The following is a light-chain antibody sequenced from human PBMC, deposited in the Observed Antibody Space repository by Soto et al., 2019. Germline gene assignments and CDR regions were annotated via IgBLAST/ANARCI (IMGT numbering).Light chain of an antibody. V-gene: IGKV3-15*01. CDR1: QSVRSN. Sequence: EIVMTQSPVTLSVSPGERATLSRRASQSVRSNLAWYQQKPGQAPSLLIYGAFTRATGIPTRFSGSGSGTEFNLTISSLQSEDFAVYFCQQYDDWLRLTFGGGTKVDIK. CDR2: GAF. CDR3: QQYDDWLRLT. J-gene: IGKJ4*01.